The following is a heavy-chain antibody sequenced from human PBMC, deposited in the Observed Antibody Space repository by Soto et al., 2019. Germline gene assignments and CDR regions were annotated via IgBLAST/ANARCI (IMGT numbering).Heavy chain of an antibody. D-gene: IGHD3-16*02. CDR3: AHKENMTTFDGVVAHYFFDY. CDR1: GFSLKTTGLG. CDR2: LYWDDDK. J-gene: IGHJ4*02. Sequence: SGPTLVNPTLTLTLTCTFSGFSLKTTGLGVGWIRQPPGKAPEWLALLYWDDDKRYRPSLQSRLTITRDASRNQVVLTMTNMDPVDTATYFCAHKENMTTFDGVVAHYFFDYWGPGTGLTVSS. V-gene: IGHV2-5*02.